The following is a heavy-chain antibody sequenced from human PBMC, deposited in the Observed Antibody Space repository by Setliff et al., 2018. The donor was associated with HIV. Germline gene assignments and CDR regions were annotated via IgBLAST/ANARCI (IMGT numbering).Heavy chain of an antibody. Sequence: ASVKVSCKTSEGTFSSYAISWVRQAPGQGLEWLGWISPYNGHTNFAQKFQGRVTMTTDTATSTAYMEVRSLRSDDTAVYYCARTDYGGNSGGNYFDYWGQGSLVTVSS. CDR2: ISPYNGHT. CDR1: EGTFSSYA. D-gene: IGHD4-17*01. CDR3: ARTDYGGNSGGNYFDY. V-gene: IGHV1-18*04. J-gene: IGHJ4*02.